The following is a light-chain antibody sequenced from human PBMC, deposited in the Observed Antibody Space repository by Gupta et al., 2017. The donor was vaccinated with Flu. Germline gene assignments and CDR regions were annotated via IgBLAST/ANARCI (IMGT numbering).Light chain of an antibody. V-gene: IGLV1-44*01. CDR3: AAWDDSLNGVV. CDR1: TSNIGENT. J-gene: IGLJ2*01. CDR2: ANS. Sequence: QSVLTQPPSTSGPPGQRVTISSSGSTSNIGENTVNWYQQRPGTAPKLVMYANSQRPSGVPARVSGSKSGTAASLAISGLQSEDEADYYCAAWDDSLNGVVFGGGTKLTVL.